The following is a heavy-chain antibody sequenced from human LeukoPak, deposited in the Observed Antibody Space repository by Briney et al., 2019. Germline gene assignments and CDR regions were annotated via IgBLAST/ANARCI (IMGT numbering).Heavy chain of an antibody. CDR3: ASLAGLRQDY. Sequence: SGGSLRLSCAASGLTFSGYAMNWVRQAPGKGLEWVSYISSSSSTIYYADSVKGRFTISRDNAKNSLYLQMNSLRDEDTAVYYCASLAGLRQDYWGQGTLVTVSS. CDR2: ISSSSSTI. J-gene: IGHJ4*02. V-gene: IGHV3-48*02. CDR1: GLTFSGYA. D-gene: IGHD4-17*01.